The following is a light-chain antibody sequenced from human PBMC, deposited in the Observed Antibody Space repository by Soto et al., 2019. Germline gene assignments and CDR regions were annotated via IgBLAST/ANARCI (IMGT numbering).Light chain of an antibody. CDR2: GAS. V-gene: IGKV3-15*01. Sequence: ETVMTQSPDTLSLSPGERATLSCRASQSVSDNLAWYQQRPGQGPRLLIYGASTRATGIPARFSGSGSGTEFTLTISSLQSEDFAVYYCQQYNNWPPEWTFGQGTKVDIK. CDR3: QQYNNWPPEWT. J-gene: IGKJ1*01. CDR1: QSVSDN.